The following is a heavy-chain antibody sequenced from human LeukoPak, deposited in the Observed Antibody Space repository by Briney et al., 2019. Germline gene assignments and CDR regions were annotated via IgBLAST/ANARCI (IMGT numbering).Heavy chain of an antibody. CDR2: IYSSGST. V-gene: IGHV4-39*01. J-gene: IGHJ4*02. D-gene: IGHD4-17*01. Sequence: SETLSLTCTVSATISSNTYYWGWVRQTPGKGLEWIGSIYSSGSTYYNPSLKSRVTISVDTSKNQFSLKLSSVTAADTAVYYCARHRVFATVTTFDYWGQGTLVTVSS. CDR3: ARHRVFATVTTFDY. CDR1: ATISSNTYY.